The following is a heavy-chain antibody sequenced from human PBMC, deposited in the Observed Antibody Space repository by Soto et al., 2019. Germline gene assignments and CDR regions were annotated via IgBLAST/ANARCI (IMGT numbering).Heavy chain of an antibody. CDR2: ISGIGHST. J-gene: IGHJ4*02. V-gene: IGHV3-23*01. CDR1: GFTFSSYA. Sequence: GGSLRLSCAASGFTFSSYAMSWVRQAPGKGLEWVSAISGIGHSTYYADSVKGRFTISRDNSKNTLYLQMHSLRVEDTAVYYCTKESVLMVYAILFDYWGQGTLVTVSS. D-gene: IGHD2-8*01. CDR3: TKESVLMVYAILFDY.